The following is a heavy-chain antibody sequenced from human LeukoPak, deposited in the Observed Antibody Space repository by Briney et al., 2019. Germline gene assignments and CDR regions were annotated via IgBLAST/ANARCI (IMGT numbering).Heavy chain of an antibody. CDR2: IKPDGSDK. Sequence: GGSLRLSCAASGFTFSNYWMNWVRQTPGKGLEWVANIKPDGSDKYCVASVKGRFTISRDNAKNSVYLQMNSLRAEDTAVYYCAKDLYYYDSSGYLSYFDYWGQGTLVTVSS. V-gene: IGHV3-7*03. D-gene: IGHD3-22*01. CDR1: GFTFSNYW. CDR3: AKDLYYYDSSGYLSYFDY. J-gene: IGHJ4*02.